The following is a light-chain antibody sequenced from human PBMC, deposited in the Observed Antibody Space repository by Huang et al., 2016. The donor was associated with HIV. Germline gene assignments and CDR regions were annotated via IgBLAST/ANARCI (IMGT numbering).Light chain of an antibody. V-gene: IGKV3-15*01. Sequence: IVMTQTPATLPVSPGGRATLSCRASQGVGGNMAWYQQKPGQAPRLIIYGSTTRAAGVPARFSGSGSGTDFTLTIYNLQSEDFAVYYCQQYNNWHLTFGGGTTV. CDR1: QGVGGN. CDR2: GST. J-gene: IGKJ4*01. CDR3: QQYNNWHLT.